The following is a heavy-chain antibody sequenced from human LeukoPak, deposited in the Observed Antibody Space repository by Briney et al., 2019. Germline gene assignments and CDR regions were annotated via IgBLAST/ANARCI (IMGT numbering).Heavy chain of an antibody. CDR1: GGSISSSSYY. CDR2: FYYSGST. J-gene: IGHJ3*02. D-gene: IGHD3-10*01. Sequence: SETLSLTCTVSGGSISSSSYYWGWIRQPPGKGLEWIGSFYYSGSTYYNSSLKSRVTISVDTSKNQFSLKLSSVTAADTAVYYCASNTMVRGVIGAFDIWGQGTMVTVSS. CDR3: ASNTMVRGVIGAFDI. V-gene: IGHV4-39*01.